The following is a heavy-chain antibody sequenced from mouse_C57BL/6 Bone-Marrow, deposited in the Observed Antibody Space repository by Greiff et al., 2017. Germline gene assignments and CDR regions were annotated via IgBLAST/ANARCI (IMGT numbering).Heavy chain of an antibody. D-gene: IGHD2-5*01. J-gene: IGHJ2*01. Sequence: QVQLQQPGAELVMPGASVKLSCKASGYTFTSYWMHWVKQRPGQGLEWIGEIDPSDSYTNYNQKFKGKSTLTVDKSSSTAYMQLSSLTSEDSAVYYCARSRYSNYENYFDYWGQGTTLTVS. CDR2: IDPSDSYT. V-gene: IGHV1-69*01. CDR3: ARSRYSNYENYFDY. CDR1: GYTFTSYW.